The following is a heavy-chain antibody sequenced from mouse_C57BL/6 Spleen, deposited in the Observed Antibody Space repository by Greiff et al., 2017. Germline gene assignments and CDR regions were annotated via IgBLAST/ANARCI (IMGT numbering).Heavy chain of an antibody. CDR3: ARGGYYGSRRDYFDY. D-gene: IGHD1-1*01. CDR2: IWSGGST. CDR1: GFSLTSYG. Sequence: QVTLKESGPGLVQPSQSLSITCTVSGFSLTSYGVHWVRQSPGKGLEWLGVIWSGGSTDYTAAFISRLSISKDNSKSQVFFKMNSLQADDTGIYYCARGGYYGSRRDYFDYWGQGTTLTVSS. J-gene: IGHJ2*01. V-gene: IGHV2-2*01.